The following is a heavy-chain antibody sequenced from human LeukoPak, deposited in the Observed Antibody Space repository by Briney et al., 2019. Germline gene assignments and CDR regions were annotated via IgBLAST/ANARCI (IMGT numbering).Heavy chain of an antibody. J-gene: IGHJ4*02. CDR1: GYTFTGYY. Sequence: ASVKVSCKASGYTFTGYYMHWVRQAPGQGLEWMGWINPNSGGTNYAQKFQGRVTMTRDTSISTAYMELSRLRSDDTAVYYCAKNSDPLIYGSGTYLGDIDYWGQGTLVTVSS. CDR3: AKNSDPLIYGSGTYLGDIDY. V-gene: IGHV1-2*02. D-gene: IGHD3-10*01. CDR2: INPNSGGT.